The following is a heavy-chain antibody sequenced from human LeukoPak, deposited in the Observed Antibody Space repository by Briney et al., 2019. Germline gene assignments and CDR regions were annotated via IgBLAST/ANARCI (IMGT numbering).Heavy chain of an antibody. CDR3: AKAPGGIVGY. V-gene: IGHV3-30*02. Sequence: GGSLRLSCAASGFTFSSYAMSWVRQAPGKGLEWVAFIRYDGSNKYYADSVKGRFTISRDNSKNTVYLQMNSLRADDTAVYYCAKAPGGIVGYWGQGTLVTVSS. CDR2: IRYDGSNK. CDR1: GFTFSSYA. J-gene: IGHJ4*02. D-gene: IGHD3-16*01.